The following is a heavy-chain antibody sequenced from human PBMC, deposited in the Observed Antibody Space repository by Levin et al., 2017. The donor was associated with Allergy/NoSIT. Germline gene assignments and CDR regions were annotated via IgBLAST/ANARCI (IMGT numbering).Heavy chain of an antibody. CDR3: ARQAVAAAGRSYYYGMDV. CDR2: IDPSDSYS. V-gene: IGHV5-10-1*01. CDR1: GYSFTSYW. J-gene: IGHJ6*02. D-gene: IGHD6-13*01. Sequence: PGGSLRLSCKGSGYSFTSYWITWVRQMPGKGLEWMGRIDPSDSYSNYSPSFHGHVTISADKSVTTVYLQWNSLKASDTAMYYCARQAVAAAGRSYYYGMDVWGQGTTVSVSS.